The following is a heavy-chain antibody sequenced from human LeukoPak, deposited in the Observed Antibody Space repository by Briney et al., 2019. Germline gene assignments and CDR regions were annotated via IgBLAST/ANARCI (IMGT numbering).Heavy chain of an antibody. V-gene: IGHV1-69*04. CDR1: GGTFSSYA. D-gene: IGHD6-19*01. CDR3: ARGSTESAGSALYYYYYMDV. CDR2: IIPILGIA. Sequence: ASVKVSCKASGGTFSSYAISWVRQAPGQGLEWMGRIIPILGIANYAQKFQGRVTITADKSTSTAYMELSSLRSEDTAVYYCARGSTESAGSALYYYYYMDVWGKGTTVTASS. J-gene: IGHJ6*03.